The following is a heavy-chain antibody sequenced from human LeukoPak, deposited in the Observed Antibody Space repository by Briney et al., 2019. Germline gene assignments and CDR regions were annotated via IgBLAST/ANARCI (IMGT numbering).Heavy chain of an antibody. J-gene: IGHJ4*02. CDR3: AKAHSNNWYGVFDY. CDR2: ISSDGSNK. V-gene: IGHV3-30*18. CDR1: GFTFSSYG. D-gene: IGHD6-13*01. Sequence: PGGSLRLSCVASGFTFSSYGMHWVRLAPGKGLEWVAVISSDGSNKYYGDSVKGRFTISRDNSENTLYLQMNTLRAEDTAVYYCAKAHSNNWYGVFDYWGQGTLVTVSS.